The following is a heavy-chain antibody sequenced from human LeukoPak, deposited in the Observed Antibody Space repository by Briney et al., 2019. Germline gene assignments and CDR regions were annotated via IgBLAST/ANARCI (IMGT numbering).Heavy chain of an antibody. CDR2: IRSKAYGGTT. CDR1: GFTFGDYA. CDR3: TRDRFDFWSGAFDY. Sequence: GGSLRLSCTASGFTFGDYAMSWVRQAPGKGLEWVGFIRSKAYGGTTEYAASVKGRLTISRDDSKSIAYLQMNSLKTEDTAVYYCTRDRFDFWSGAFDYWGQGTLVTVSS. D-gene: IGHD3-3*01. V-gene: IGHV3-49*04. J-gene: IGHJ4*02.